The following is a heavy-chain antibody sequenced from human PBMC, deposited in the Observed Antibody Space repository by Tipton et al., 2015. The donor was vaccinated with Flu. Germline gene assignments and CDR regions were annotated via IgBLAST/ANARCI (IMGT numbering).Heavy chain of an antibody. J-gene: IGHJ4*02. V-gene: IGHV4-4*07. D-gene: IGHD3-10*01. CDR2: IYSDGRT. Sequence: TLSLTCTVSGASINDYFWSWIRQPAGEGLEWIGRIYSDGRTDYNPSLESRVTVSLDTSRSQVSLKLASVTVADAAVYYCARDTPPSGTVVRGALDYWGQGTLVTVSS. CDR3: ARDTPPSGTVVRGALDY. CDR1: GASINDYF.